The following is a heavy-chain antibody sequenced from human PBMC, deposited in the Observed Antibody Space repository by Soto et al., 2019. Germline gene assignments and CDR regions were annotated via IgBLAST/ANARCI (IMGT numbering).Heavy chain of an antibody. J-gene: IGHJ4*02. CDR2: IWYDGSNK. Sequence: QVQLVESGGGVVQPGRSLRLSCAASGFTFSSYGMHWVRQAPGKGLEWVAVIWYDGSNKYYADSVKGRFTISRDNSKNRLYLQMNSLRAEDTAVYYCARAGYGDYYFDYWGQGTLVTVSS. D-gene: IGHD4-17*01. V-gene: IGHV3-33*01. CDR3: ARAGYGDYYFDY. CDR1: GFTFSSYG.